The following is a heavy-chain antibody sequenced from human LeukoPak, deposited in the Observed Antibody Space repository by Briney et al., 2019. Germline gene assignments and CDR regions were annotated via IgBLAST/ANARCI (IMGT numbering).Heavy chain of an antibody. V-gene: IGHV4-38-2*02. Sequence: SETLSLTCPVSGYPISSGYYWGWIRQPPGKGLECIASMYHSGNTYHNPSLKSRVTISVDKSKNQFSLKLTSVTAADTAVYYCARVRDCSSTTCYGPYLDYWGQGTLVTVSS. CDR2: MYHSGNT. J-gene: IGHJ4*02. D-gene: IGHD2-2*01. CDR1: GYPISSGYY. CDR3: ARVRDCSSTTCYGPYLDY.